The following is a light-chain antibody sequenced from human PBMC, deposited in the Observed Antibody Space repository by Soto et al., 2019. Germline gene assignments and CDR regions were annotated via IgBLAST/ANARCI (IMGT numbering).Light chain of an antibody. Sequence: DVQMTQSPSSLSASVGDRVTITCQASQDIGNNLNWYQQRPGKAPNLLIYHASNLETGVPSRFSGSGSGTDFSFTISSLQPEDIATYYCQQYDDLPMFTFAQGTKLEIK. J-gene: IGKJ2*01. CDR2: HAS. V-gene: IGKV1-33*01. CDR1: QDIGNN. CDR3: QQYDDLPMFT.